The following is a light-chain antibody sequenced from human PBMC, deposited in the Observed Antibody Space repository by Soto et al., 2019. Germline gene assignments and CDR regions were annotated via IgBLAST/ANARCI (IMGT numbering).Light chain of an antibody. Sequence: EIVLTQSPATLSLSPGERATLSCRASQSVSSYLAWYQQKPGQAPRLLIYDASNRATGIPARFSGSGSGTDFTLTISSLEPEDFAVYYCQQRSNWLPENTFGQGTKLEIK. CDR1: QSVSSY. CDR2: DAS. J-gene: IGKJ2*01. CDR3: QQRSNWLPENT. V-gene: IGKV3-11*01.